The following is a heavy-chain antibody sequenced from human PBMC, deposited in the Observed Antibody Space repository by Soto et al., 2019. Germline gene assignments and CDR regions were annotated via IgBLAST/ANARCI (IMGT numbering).Heavy chain of an antibody. V-gene: IGHV4-30-4*01. D-gene: IGHD5-18*01. CDR2: IHYSGSS. J-gene: IGHJ4*01. CDR3: ARDLDTATYFDY. CDR1: GGSISSGNYC. Sequence: QVQLQESGPGLVKPSQSLSLTCTVSGGSISSGNYCWSWIRQPPGKGLEWIGFIHYSGSSYYNPSLKSRVTISVETSKNQFSLKLDSVTAADTAVYYCARDLDTATYFDYWGHGTLVTVSS.